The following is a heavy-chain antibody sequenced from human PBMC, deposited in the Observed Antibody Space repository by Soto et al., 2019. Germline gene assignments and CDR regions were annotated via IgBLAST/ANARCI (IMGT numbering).Heavy chain of an antibody. CDR1: GGPIKTGDYY. J-gene: IGHJ4*02. D-gene: IGHD3-10*01. CDR3: ARAGFSYGHLLF. Sequence: SETLSLTCNVSGGPIKTGDYYWNWIRQPPGKGLEWVGYVFYSGATNYSPSLKSRAAISMDTSKNQFSLSLTSVTAADTAVYYCARAGFSYGHLLFWGQGIRVTVSS. V-gene: IGHV4-30-4*01. CDR2: VFYSGAT.